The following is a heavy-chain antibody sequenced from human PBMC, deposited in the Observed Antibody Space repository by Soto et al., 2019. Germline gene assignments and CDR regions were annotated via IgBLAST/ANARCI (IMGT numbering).Heavy chain of an antibody. Sequence: EVHLVESGGGLVQPGGSLRLSCAASGFTVSNSWMTWVRQAAGKGLEWVANMNQDGSNKYHVDSVRGRYTISRDNARNSLYLQMNSMRAEYTAVYYCARDPGFGAIDYWRQGILVTVSS. CDR2: MNQDGSNK. D-gene: IGHD3-10*01. CDR1: GFTVSNSW. CDR3: ARDPGFGAIDY. V-gene: IGHV3-7*01. J-gene: IGHJ4*02.